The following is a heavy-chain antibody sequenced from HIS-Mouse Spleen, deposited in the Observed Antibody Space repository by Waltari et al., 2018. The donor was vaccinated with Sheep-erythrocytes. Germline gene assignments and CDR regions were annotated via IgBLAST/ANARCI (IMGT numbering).Heavy chain of an antibody. CDR2: IKQDGSEK. V-gene: IGHV3-7*01. CDR3: ARDQLANGY. Sequence: EVQLVESGGGLVQPGGSLRLSCAGSGFTFSSYWISWVRQAPGKGLEWVANIKQDGSEKYYVDSVKGRFTISRDNAKNSLYLQMNSLRAEDTAVYYCARDQLANGYWGQGTLVTVSS. J-gene: IGHJ4*02. D-gene: IGHD6-6*01. CDR1: GFTFSSYW.